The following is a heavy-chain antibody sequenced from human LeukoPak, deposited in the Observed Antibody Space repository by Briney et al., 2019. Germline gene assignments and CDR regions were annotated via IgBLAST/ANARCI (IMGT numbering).Heavy chain of an antibody. CDR3: ARGRSPAGYSGYLSDY. V-gene: IGHV1-8*03. J-gene: IGHJ4*02. Sequence: ASVKVSCKASGYTFTSYDINWVRQATGQGLEWMGWMNPNSGNTGYAQKFQGRVTITRNTSISTAYTELSSLRSEDTAVYYCARGRSPAGYSGYLSDYWGQGTLVTASS. D-gene: IGHD5-12*01. CDR2: MNPNSGNT. CDR1: GYTFTSYD.